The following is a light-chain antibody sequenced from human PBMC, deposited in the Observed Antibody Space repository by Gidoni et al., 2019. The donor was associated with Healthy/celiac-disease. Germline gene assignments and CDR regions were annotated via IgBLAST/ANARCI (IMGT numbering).Light chain of an antibody. CDR1: QRISSY. Sequence: DITMTHSPSSLSASVVDSVTITCRASQRISSYLNWYQQIPGKAPKLLIYAASSLQSGVPSRFSGSGAGKDFTITISRLQPEDVANYYWQQSYSTPITFGQGTRLEIK. J-gene: IGKJ5*01. V-gene: IGKV1-39*01. CDR2: AAS. CDR3: QQSYSTPIT.